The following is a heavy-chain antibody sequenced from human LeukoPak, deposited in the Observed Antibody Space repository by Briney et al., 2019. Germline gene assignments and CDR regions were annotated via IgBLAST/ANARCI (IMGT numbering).Heavy chain of an antibody. J-gene: IGHJ4*02. V-gene: IGHV1-2*02. CDR3: ARGNVGATRGLDY. CDR2: ISTYSGDT. CDR1: VYTFTGYY. D-gene: IGHD1-26*01. Sequence: ASVKVSCKASVYTFTGYYMHWVRQAPGQGLEWLGWISTYSGDTNYAQKFQGRVTMTTDTSTTTAYMDLRRLRADDTAVYYCARGNVGATRGLDYWGQGTLVTVSS.